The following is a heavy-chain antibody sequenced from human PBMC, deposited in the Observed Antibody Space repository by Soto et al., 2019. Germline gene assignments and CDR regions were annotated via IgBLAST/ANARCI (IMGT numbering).Heavy chain of an antibody. CDR3: ARDYYYDSSGYYYWYFDL. D-gene: IGHD3-22*01. CDR1: GYTFTSYA. Sequence: ASVKVSCKASGYTFTSYAMHCVRQAPGQRLEWMGWINAGNGNTKYSQKFQGRVTITRDTSASTAYMELSSLRSEDTAVYYCARDYYYDSSGYYYWYFDLWGRGTLVTVSS. J-gene: IGHJ2*01. CDR2: INAGNGNT. V-gene: IGHV1-3*01.